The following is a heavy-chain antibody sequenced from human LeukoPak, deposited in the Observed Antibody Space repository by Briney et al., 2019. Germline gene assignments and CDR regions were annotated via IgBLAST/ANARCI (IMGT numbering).Heavy chain of an antibody. CDR3: ARDRGYCSGGTCYASFDH. J-gene: IGHJ4*02. Sequence: GGALTLSCAASGFIFSGYGMNWGRPAPGEGVGVFLFIRSSSGGTIYYADSVKGRFTISRDNAKNSVYLQMNSLRAEDTAVYYCARDRGYCSGGTCYASFDHWGQGTLVTVSS. CDR1: GFIFSGYG. D-gene: IGHD2-15*01. CDR2: IRSSSGGTI. V-gene: IGHV3-48*01.